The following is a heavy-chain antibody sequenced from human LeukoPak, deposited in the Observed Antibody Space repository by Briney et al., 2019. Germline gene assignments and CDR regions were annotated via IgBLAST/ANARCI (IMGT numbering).Heavy chain of an antibody. Sequence: GASVKVSCKASGYTFTGYYMHWVRQAPGQGLEWMGWINPNSGGTNYAQKFQGRVTMTRDTSISTAYMELSRLRSDDTAVYYCARDSTYYDFWSGYYTGSYYMDVWGKGPRSPSP. CDR1: GYTFTGYY. D-gene: IGHD3-3*01. CDR3: ARDSTYYDFWSGYYTGSYYMDV. CDR2: INPNSGGT. V-gene: IGHV1-2*02. J-gene: IGHJ6*03.